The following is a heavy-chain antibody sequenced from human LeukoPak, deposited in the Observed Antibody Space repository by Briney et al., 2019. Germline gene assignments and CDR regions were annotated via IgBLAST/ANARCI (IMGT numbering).Heavy chain of an antibody. V-gene: IGHV4-59*01. CDR3: AILLYSSSPGYYFDY. Sequence: PSETLSLTCTVSGGSITSYYWSWIRQPPGKGLEWIGYIYYSGSTNYNPSLKSRVTISVDTSKNQFSLRLSSVTAADTAVYYCAILLYSSSPGYYFDYWGQGTLVTVSS. J-gene: IGHJ4*02. D-gene: IGHD6-6*01. CDR1: GGSITSYY. CDR2: IYYSGST.